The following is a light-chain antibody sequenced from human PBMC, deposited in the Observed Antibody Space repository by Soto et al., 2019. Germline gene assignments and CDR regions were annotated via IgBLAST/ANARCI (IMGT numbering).Light chain of an antibody. CDR3: QQSFSTPPIT. CDR1: ENIAKY. J-gene: IGKJ5*01. Sequence: DIQMTQSPSSLSASVGDRVTITCRASENIAKYLNWYQQKQGKAPKILIYGASSLQSGVPSRFSGSGSGTDFTLTISSLQPEDFAIYYCQQSFSTPPITFGQGTRLEIK. V-gene: IGKV1-39*01. CDR2: GAS.